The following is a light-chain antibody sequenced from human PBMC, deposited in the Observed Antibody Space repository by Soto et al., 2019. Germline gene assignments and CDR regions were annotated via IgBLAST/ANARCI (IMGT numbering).Light chain of an antibody. CDR2: GAS. Sequence: EIVLTQSPGTLSLSPGERATLSYRASQSVSSSYLAWYQQKPGQAPRLLIYGASSRATGIPDRFSGSGSGTDFTLTISRLEPEDFAVYYCQHYGSSAWTFGQGTRVEIK. CDR1: QSVSSSY. J-gene: IGKJ1*01. V-gene: IGKV3-20*01. CDR3: QHYGSSAWT.